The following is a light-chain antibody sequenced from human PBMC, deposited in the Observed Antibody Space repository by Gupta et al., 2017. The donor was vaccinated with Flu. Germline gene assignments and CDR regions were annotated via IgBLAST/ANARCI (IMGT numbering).Light chain of an antibody. V-gene: IGKV3-20*01. CDR1: QSVSSSY. Sequence: EIVLTQSPGTLSLSPGERATLSCRASQSVSSSYLAWYQQKPGQAPRLLIYGASSRATGIPDRFSGSGSGTDFTLTISRLEPEDFAVYYCQQYGSGWFFGQGTKLEIK. CDR2: GAS. J-gene: IGKJ2*01. CDR3: QQYGSGWF.